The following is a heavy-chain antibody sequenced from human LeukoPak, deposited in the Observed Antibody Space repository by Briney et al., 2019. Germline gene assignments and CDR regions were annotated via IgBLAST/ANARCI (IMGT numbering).Heavy chain of an antibody. CDR1: GGSIGSYY. CDR3: AREGYCSGGSCYQSWFDY. J-gene: IGHJ4*02. Sequence: PSETLSLTCTVSGGSIGSYYWSWIRQPPGKGLEWIGYIYYSGSTNYNPSLKSRVTISVDTSKNQFSLKLSSVTAADTAVYYCAREGYCSGGSCYQSWFDYWGQGTLVTVSS. D-gene: IGHD2-15*01. CDR2: IYYSGST. V-gene: IGHV4-59*01.